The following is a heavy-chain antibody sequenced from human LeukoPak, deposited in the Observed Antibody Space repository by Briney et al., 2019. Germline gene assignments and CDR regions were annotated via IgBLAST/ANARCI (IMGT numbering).Heavy chain of an antibody. CDR2: IKQDGSEK. Sequence: GGSLRLSCAASGFTVSSYWMSWVRQAPGKGLEWVANIKQDGSEKYYVDSVKGRFTISRDNAKNSLYLQMNSLRAEDTAVYYCASEPPAGDWFDPWGQGTLVTVSS. D-gene: IGHD2-8*02. CDR1: GFTVSSYW. J-gene: IGHJ5*02. CDR3: ASEPPAGDWFDP. V-gene: IGHV3-7*01.